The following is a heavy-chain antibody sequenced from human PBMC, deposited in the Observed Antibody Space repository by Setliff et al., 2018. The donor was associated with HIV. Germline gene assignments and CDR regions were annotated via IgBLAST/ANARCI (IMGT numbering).Heavy chain of an antibody. CDR3: ARRQMVVAAVDAFDI. J-gene: IGHJ3*02. CDR1: GVPTSASTYY. V-gene: IGHV4-39*02. D-gene: IGHD2-15*01. Sequence: SETLSLTCTVSGVPTSASTYYWGWIRQPPGKGLDWIGYISYSGKTYYNPSLKSRVTISVDTSNNHFSLRLNSATAADTAIYYCARRQMVVAAVDAFDIWGQGTMVT. CDR2: ISYSGKT.